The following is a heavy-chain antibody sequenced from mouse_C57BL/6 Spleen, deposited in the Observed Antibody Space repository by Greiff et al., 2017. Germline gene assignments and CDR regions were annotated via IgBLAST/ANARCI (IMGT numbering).Heavy chain of an antibody. CDR1: GFNFSNYY. V-gene: IGHV5-16*01. Sequence: DVHLVESVGGLVQPGRSLKLSCTASGFNFSNYYMAWVRQVPEKGLEWVANINYAGSSTYYPDYLKSRFIISRDNAKNILYLQMSSLKSEDTATYYCAIDSGFLHFDYWGQGTTVTVSS. CDR3: AIDSGFLHFDY. J-gene: IGHJ2*01. CDR2: INYAGSST. D-gene: IGHD1-3*01.